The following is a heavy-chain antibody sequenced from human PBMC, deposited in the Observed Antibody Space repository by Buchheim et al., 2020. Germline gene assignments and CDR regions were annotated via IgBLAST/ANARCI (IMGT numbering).Heavy chain of an antibody. CDR2: IWYDGSNK. Sequence: QVQLVESGGGVVQPGRSLRLSCAASGFTFSSYGMHWVRQAPGKGLEWVAVIWYDGSNKYYADSVKGRFTISRDNSKNKLSLQMNSLRAEDTAVYYCARGSSRRYFDLWGRGTL. CDR3: ARGSSRRYFDL. V-gene: IGHV3-33*01. CDR1: GFTFSSYG. J-gene: IGHJ2*01. D-gene: IGHD2/OR15-2a*01.